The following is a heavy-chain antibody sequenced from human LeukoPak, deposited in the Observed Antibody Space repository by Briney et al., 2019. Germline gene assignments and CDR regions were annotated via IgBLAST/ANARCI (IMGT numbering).Heavy chain of an antibody. CDR3: ASLAARSFLYYYYMDV. J-gene: IGHJ6*03. V-gene: IGHV3-21*01. CDR2: ISSSSSYI. Sequence: GGSLRLSCAASGFTFSSYSMNWVRQAPGKGLEWVSSISSSSSYIYYADSVKGRFTISRDNAKNSLCLQMNSLRAEDTAVYYCASLAARSFLYYYYMDVWGKGTTVTVSS. CDR1: GFTFSSYS. D-gene: IGHD6-6*01.